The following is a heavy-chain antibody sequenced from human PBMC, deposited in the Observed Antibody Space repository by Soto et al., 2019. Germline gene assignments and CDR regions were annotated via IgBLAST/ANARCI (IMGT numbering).Heavy chain of an antibody. CDR3: ARGDDSSGWYGTAWGFDY. CDR1: GGTFSSYT. D-gene: IGHD6-19*01. V-gene: IGHV1-69*02. Sequence: QVQLVQSGAEVKKPGSSVKVSCKASGGTFSSYTISWVRQAPGQGLEWMGRIIPILGIANYAQKFQGRVTITADKSTSTAYMELSSLRSEDTAVYYCARGDDSSGWYGTAWGFDYWGQGTLVTVSS. CDR2: IIPILGIA. J-gene: IGHJ4*02.